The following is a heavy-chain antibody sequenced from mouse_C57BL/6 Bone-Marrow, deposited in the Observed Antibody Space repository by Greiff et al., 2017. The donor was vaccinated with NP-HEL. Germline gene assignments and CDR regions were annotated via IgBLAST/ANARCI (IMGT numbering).Heavy chain of an antibody. D-gene: IGHD1-1*01. J-gene: IGHJ4*01. CDR2: ISNGGGST. V-gene: IGHV5-12*01. CDR3: LRPYYAMDY. CDR1: GFTFSDYY. Sequence: EVKLMESGGGLVHPGGSLKLSCAASGFTFSDYYMYWVRQTPEKRLEWVAYISNGGGSTYYPDTVKGRFTISRDNAKNTLYLQMSRLKSEDTAMYYCLRPYYAMDYWVQGTSVTVSS.